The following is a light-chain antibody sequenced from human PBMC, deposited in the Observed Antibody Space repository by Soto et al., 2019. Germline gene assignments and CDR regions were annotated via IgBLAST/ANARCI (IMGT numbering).Light chain of an antibody. Sequence: DIQMTQSPSTLSASVGDRVTITCRASQSISSWLAWYQQKPGKAPKVLIYKASNLQSGVPARFSGSGSGTDFTRTISSLQPDDFATYYCQQCNSYPPTLGQGTTVDIK. CDR1: QSISSW. CDR2: KAS. CDR3: QQCNSYPPT. J-gene: IGKJ1*01. V-gene: IGKV1-5*03.